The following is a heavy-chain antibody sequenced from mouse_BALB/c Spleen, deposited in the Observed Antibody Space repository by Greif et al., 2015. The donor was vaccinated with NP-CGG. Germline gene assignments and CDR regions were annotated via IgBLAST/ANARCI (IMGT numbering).Heavy chain of an antibody. CDR3: AFIYYDYDGFAY. Sequence: EVKVVESGAELVKPGASVKLSCTASGFNIKDTYMHWVKQRPEQGLEWIGRIDPANGNTKYDPKFQGKATITADTSSNTAYLQLSSLTSEDTAVYYCAFIYYDYDGFAYWGQGTLVTVSA. CDR1: GFNIKDTY. CDR2: IDPANGNT. V-gene: IGHV14-3*02. D-gene: IGHD2-4*01. J-gene: IGHJ3*01.